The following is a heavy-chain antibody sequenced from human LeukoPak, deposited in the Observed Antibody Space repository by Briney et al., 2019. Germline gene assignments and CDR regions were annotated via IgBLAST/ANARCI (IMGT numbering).Heavy chain of an antibody. J-gene: IGHJ3*02. V-gene: IGHV3-7*01. Sequence: GGSLRLSCAASGFTFSTYWMSWVRQAPGKGLEWVANIKQDESEKSYVDSVKGRFTISRDNAKNSLYLQMNRLRAEDTAVYYCARDRGVRGVSDAFDIWGQGTMVTVSS. D-gene: IGHD3-10*01. CDR2: IKQDESEK. CDR3: ARDRGVRGVSDAFDI. CDR1: GFTFSTYW.